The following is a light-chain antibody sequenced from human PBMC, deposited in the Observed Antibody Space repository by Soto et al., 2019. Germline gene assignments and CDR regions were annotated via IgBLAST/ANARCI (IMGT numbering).Light chain of an antibody. V-gene: IGKV3-20*01. CDR2: GAS. CDR3: HQYDSSPRT. CDR1: QSVSDNY. J-gene: IGKJ1*01. Sequence: EVFLTQSPGTLSLSPGERATLSCRASQSVSDNYLAWYQQKPGQAPRLLIHGASSRATGIPERFSGSGSGTDFTLTISRLEPEDFAVYHCHQYDSSPRTFGQGTKVEIK.